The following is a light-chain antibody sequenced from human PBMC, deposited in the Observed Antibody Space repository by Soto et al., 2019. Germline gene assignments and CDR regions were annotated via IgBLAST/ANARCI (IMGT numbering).Light chain of an antibody. Sequence: EIVLTQTPVTLSLIRGEGSTRSCRARQSVRSGALAWYQQIPGQAPRLLIYGASSRATDIPDRFSGSGYGTDFTLTINRLEPEDFAVYYCQQYAESPQTFGQGTKVDIK. V-gene: IGKV3-20*01. CDR2: GAS. J-gene: IGKJ2*01. CDR3: QQYAESPQT. CDR1: QSVRSGA.